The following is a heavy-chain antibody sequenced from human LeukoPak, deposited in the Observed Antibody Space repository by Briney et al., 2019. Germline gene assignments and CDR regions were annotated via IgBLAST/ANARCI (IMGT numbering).Heavy chain of an antibody. J-gene: IGHJ4*02. Sequence: SETLSLTCAVYGGSFSGYYWSWIRQPPGKGLEWIGEINHSGSTNYNPPLKSRVTISVDTSKNQFSLKLSSVTAADTAVYYCARRTRRAMKYYFDYWGQGTLVTVSS. V-gene: IGHV4-34*01. CDR1: GGSFSGYY. CDR3: ARRTRRAMKYYFDY. CDR2: INHSGST.